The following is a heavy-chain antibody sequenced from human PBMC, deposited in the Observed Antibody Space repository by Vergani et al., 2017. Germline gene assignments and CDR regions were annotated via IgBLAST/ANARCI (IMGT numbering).Heavy chain of an antibody. Sequence: EVQLVESGGGLVQPGRSLRLSCAASGFTFDDYAIHWVRQAPGKGLEWVSSISWNSGSIDYADSVKGRFTISRDNAKNSLYLQMNSLRAEDTALYYCVKDIQVGRGYSYGWGFDYWGQGTLVTVSS. CDR2: ISWNSGSI. CDR3: VKDIQVGRGYSYGWGFDY. D-gene: IGHD5-18*01. CDR1: GFTFDDYA. V-gene: IGHV3-9*01. J-gene: IGHJ4*02.